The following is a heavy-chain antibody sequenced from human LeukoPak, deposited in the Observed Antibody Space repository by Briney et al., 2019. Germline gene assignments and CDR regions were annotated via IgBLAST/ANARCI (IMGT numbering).Heavy chain of an antibody. CDR2: IYYSGST. CDR3: AGRLWRRDGYNLSAFDI. V-gene: IGHV4-59*01. CDR1: GGSISSYY. J-gene: IGHJ3*02. Sequence: KPSETLSLTCTVSGGSISSYYWNWIRQPPGKGLEGSGYIYYSGSTNYNPSIKSRVTISVDTSKHQFSLKLSSVTAADTAVYYCAGRLWRRDGYNLSAFDIWGQGTMVTVSS. D-gene: IGHD5-24*01.